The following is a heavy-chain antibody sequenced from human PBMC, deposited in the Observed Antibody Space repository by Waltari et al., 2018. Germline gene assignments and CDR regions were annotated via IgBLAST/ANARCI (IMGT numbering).Heavy chain of an antibody. CDR3: AKGEYYSDSRAPFDY. D-gene: IGHD3-22*01. V-gene: IGHV3-23*01. J-gene: IGHJ4*02. Sequence: EVQLLESGGGLVQPGGSLRLSCEASGFTLSNYAMSWVRQAPGKGLEWGSGIYGGRDFTYYADSVKGRFTISRDNSKNTLYLQMNRLRAEDTALYYCAKGEYYSDSRAPFDYWGQGTLVTVSS. CDR1: GFTLSNYA. CDR2: IYGGRDFT.